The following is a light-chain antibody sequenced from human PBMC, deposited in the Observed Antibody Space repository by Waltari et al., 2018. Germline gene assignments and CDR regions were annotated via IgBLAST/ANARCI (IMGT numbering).Light chain of an antibody. J-gene: IGKJ1*01. V-gene: IGKV3-20*01. Sequence: EIVLTQSPGTLSLSPGERATLSCRASQSVSSNYLAWYQQKPGQAPRLLIYGAASRATGIPDRFSGSGSGTDFTLTISRLEPEEFAVYYCQQYGSSPRTFGQGTEVEIK. CDR3: QQYGSSPRT. CDR1: QSVSSNY. CDR2: GAA.